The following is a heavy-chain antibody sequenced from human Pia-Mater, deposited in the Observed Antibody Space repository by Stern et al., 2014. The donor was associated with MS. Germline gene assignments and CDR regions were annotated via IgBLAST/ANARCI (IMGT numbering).Heavy chain of an antibody. Sequence: EVQLVESGGGFVQPGGSLRLSCAASGFRFSSYAMSWVRQTPGKGLEWVSGISASGGSTYYADSVKGRFTISRDKSKNTLFLQMNSLRAEDTAVYYCAKGVWGSYLNAFDMWGQGTMFTVSS. CDR3: AKGVWGSYLNAFDM. CDR2: ISASGGST. D-gene: IGHD3-16*02. CDR1: GFRFSSYA. V-gene: IGHV3-23*04. J-gene: IGHJ3*02.